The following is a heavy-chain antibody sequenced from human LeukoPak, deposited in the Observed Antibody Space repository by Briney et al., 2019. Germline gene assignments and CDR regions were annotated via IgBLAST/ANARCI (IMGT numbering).Heavy chain of an antibody. CDR1: GYTFTSYG. CDR3: ARDLAVLLWFGELLQDWFDP. V-gene: IGHV1-18*01. CDR2: TSAYNGNT. D-gene: IGHD3-10*01. J-gene: IGHJ5*02. Sequence: GASVKVSCKASGYTFTSYGISWVRQAPGQGLEWMGWTSAYNGNTNYAQKLQGRVTMTTDTSTSTAYMELRSLRSDDTAVYYCARDLAVLLWFGELLQDWFDPWGQGTLVTVSS.